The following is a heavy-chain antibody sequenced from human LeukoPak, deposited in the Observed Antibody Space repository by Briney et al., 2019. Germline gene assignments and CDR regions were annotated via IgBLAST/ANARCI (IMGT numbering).Heavy chain of an antibody. J-gene: IGHJ5*02. Sequence: GGSLRLSCAASGFTFSSYAMSWVRQAPGKGLEWVSSINDSGDSTYYADSLKGRFTISRDNSKNTLYLLMNNLRAEDTAIFYCATAYCSSTSCPTWGQGTLVTVSS. CDR2: INDSGDST. D-gene: IGHD2-2*01. CDR3: ATAYCSSTSCPT. CDR1: GFTFSSYA. V-gene: IGHV3-23*01.